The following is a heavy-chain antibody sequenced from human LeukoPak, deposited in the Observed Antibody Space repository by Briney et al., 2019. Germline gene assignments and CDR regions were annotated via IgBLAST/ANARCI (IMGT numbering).Heavy chain of an antibody. Sequence: PGGPLRLSCAASGVTVSSDYMNWVRQAPGKGLERVSLIYSNGSTYYSDSVKGRFTISRDNSKNTLYLQMNSLRAEDTAVYYCGRVASCGKSNDYWGQGTLVTVSS. CDR3: GRVASCGKSNDY. D-gene: IGHD2-15*01. J-gene: IGHJ4*02. CDR1: GVTVSSDY. CDR2: IYSNGST. V-gene: IGHV3-53*01.